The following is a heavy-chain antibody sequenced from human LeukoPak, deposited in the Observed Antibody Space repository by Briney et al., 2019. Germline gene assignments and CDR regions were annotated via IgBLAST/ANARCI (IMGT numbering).Heavy chain of an antibody. V-gene: IGHV3-30-3*01. CDR3: AREEQWLVLGAFDI. J-gene: IGHJ3*02. Sequence: GGSLRLSCAASGFTFSSYAMHWVRQAPGKGLEWVAVISYDGSNKYYADSVKGRFTISRDNSKNTLYLQMNSLRVEDTAVYYCAREEQWLVLGAFDIWGQGTMVTVSS. D-gene: IGHD6-19*01. CDR2: ISYDGSNK. CDR1: GFTFSSYA.